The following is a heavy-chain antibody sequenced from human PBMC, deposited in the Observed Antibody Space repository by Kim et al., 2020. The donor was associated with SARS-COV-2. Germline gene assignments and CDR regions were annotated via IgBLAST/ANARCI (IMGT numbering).Heavy chain of an antibody. CDR3: ARSGGRWFFDY. D-gene: IGHD2-15*01. V-gene: IGHV4-59*04. J-gene: IGHJ4*02. Sequence: SETLSLTCTVSGGSIRSYFWTWIRQAPGQGLEWIATIYYSGTSYYNPSLKSRLTTSVDTSKNQVSLKLSSVTAADTATYFCARSGGRWFFDYWGLGIPVT. CDR1: GGSIRSYF. CDR2: IYYSGTS.